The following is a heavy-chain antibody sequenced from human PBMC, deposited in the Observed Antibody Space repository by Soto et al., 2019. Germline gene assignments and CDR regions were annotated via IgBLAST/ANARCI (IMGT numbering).Heavy chain of an antibody. CDR1: GFTFSSYW. CDR2: IKQDGSEK. V-gene: IGHV3-7*05. J-gene: IGHJ4*02. D-gene: IGHD2-21*01. CDR3: ARDRYVMATTKSDY. Sequence: GSLRLSCAASGFTFSSYWMSWVRQAPGKGLGWVANIKQDGSEKYYVDSVKGRFTISRDNAKNSLYLQMNSLRAEDTAVYYCARDRYVMATTKSDYWGQGTLVTVSS.